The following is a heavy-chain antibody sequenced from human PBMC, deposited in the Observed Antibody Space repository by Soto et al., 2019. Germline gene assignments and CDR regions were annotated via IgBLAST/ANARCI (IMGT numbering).Heavy chain of an antibody. J-gene: IGHJ4*02. V-gene: IGHV3-66*01. Sequence: EVQLVESGGGLVQPGGSLRLSCAASGITVSSNYMSWVRQAPGKGLEWVSVIYSGGSTYYADSVKGRFTISRDNSKNTLYLQMNSLRAEDTAVYYCARDFYYYGSGTMGGYFDYWSREPWSPSPQ. CDR2: IYSGGST. D-gene: IGHD3-10*01. CDR1: GITVSSNY. CDR3: ARDFYYYGSGTMGGYFDY.